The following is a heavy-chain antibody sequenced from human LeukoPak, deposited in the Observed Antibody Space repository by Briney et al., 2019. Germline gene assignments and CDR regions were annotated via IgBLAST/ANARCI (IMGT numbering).Heavy chain of an antibody. V-gene: IGHV3-15*01. Sequence: GGSLRLSCAASGFTFSNAWMSWVRQAPGKGLEWVGRIKSKTDGGTTDYAAPVKGRFTISRDDSKNTLYLQMNSLKTEDTAVYYCTTGGVVVVPAASRGPGNDYWGQGTLVTVSS. CDR1: GFTFSNAW. J-gene: IGHJ4*02. D-gene: IGHD2-2*01. CDR2: IKSKTDGGTT. CDR3: TTGGVVVVPAASRGPGNDY.